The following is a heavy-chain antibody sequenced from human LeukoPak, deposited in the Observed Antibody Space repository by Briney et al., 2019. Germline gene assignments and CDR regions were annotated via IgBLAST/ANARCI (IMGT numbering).Heavy chain of an antibody. Sequence: GASVKVSCKVSGYTLTELSMHWVRQAPGKGLEWMGGFDPEDGETNYAQKFQGRGTMTTDTSTDTAYMEPSIRKSDDTAVYYCATEVSRGWYIWGQGTLVTVSS. V-gene: IGHV1-24*01. D-gene: IGHD6-19*01. CDR2: FDPEDGET. CDR1: GYTLTELS. J-gene: IGHJ1*01. CDR3: ATEVSRGWYI.